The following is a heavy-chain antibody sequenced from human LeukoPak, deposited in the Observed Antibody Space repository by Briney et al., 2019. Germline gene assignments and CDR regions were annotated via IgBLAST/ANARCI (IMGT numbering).Heavy chain of an antibody. CDR2: IYHSGST. CDR3: AREGIAAAGSFDY. D-gene: IGHD6-13*01. Sequence: KSSETLSLTCAVSGYSISSGYYWGWIRQPPGKGLEWIGSIYHSGSTYYNPSLKSRVTISVDTSKNQFSLKLSSVTAADTAVYYCAREGIAAAGSFDYWGQGTLVTVSS. CDR1: GYSISSGYY. V-gene: IGHV4-38-2*02. J-gene: IGHJ4*02.